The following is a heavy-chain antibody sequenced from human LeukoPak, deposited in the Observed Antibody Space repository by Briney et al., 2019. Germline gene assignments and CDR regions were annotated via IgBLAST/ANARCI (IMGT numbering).Heavy chain of an antibody. D-gene: IGHD6-6*01. CDR1: GDSISGHY. V-gene: IGHV4-59*11. CDR3: ASLQSPDSSSNDWLDP. CDR2: IHYSGDT. Sequence: SETLSLTCTVSGDSISGHYWNWIRQPPGKGLEWIGYIHYSGDTNYNRSLKSRVAISVDTSKNQFSLKLSSVTAADTAVYYCASLQSPDSSSNDWLDPWGQGTLVTVSS. J-gene: IGHJ5*02.